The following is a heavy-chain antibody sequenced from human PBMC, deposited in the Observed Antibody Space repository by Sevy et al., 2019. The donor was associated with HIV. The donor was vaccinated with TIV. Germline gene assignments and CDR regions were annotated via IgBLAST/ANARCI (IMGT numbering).Heavy chain of an antibody. V-gene: IGHV3-74*01. CDR1: GFNVKDYW. D-gene: IGHD6-13*01. CDR2: ISSDETNR. CDR3: ARIHPSIPALGSSRFDP. Sequence: GGSLRLSCAVSGFNVKDYWMHWVRQAPGKGLVWVSRISSDETNRGYADSVRGRFTISRDNAKNTLYLQMNRLRVEDTAVYYCARIHPSIPALGSSRFDPWGQGTLVTVSS. J-gene: IGHJ5*02.